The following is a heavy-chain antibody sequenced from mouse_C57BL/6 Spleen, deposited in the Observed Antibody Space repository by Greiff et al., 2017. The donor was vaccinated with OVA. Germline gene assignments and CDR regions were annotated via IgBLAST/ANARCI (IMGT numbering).Heavy chain of an antibody. D-gene: IGHD1-1*01. CDR3: ATTVVAEWYFDV. Sequence: QVQLQQSGAELVRPGTSVKVSCKASGYAFTNYLIEWVKQRPGQGLEWIGVINPGSGGTNYNEKFKGKATLTADKSSSTAYMQLSSLTSEDSAAYFCATTVVAEWYFDVWGTGTTVTVSS. J-gene: IGHJ1*03. CDR2: INPGSGGT. V-gene: IGHV1-54*01. CDR1: GYAFTNYL.